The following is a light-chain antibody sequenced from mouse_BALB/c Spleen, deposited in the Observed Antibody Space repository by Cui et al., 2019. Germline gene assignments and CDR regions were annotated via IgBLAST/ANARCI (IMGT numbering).Light chain of an antibody. Sequence: DSVMTQAASFVPVSPGEPLFPSSRSSKSPLHCNSNAYLYWFLQGPGQSPQVLIYRMSNLASGVPDRFSGSGSGSAFTLRISRLEAEDVGVYYCMQHLEYPYTFGGGTKLEIK. CDR3: MQHLEYPYT. J-gene: IGKJ2*01. V-gene: IGKV2-137*01. CDR2: RMS. CDR1: KSPLHCNSNAY.